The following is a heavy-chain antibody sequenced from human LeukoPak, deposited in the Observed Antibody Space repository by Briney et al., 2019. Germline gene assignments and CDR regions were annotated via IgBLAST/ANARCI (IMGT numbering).Heavy chain of an antibody. Sequence: GASVKVSCKASGYTFTSNYIDWVRQAPGQGLEWMGMIYPRGGSTSYAQKFQGRVTVTRDTSTSTVHMELSGLRSEDTAVYYCARSAGHTMVRGVMVYYYGMDVWGQGTTVTVSS. CDR2: IYPRGGST. CDR3: ARSAGHTMVRGVMVYYYGMDV. J-gene: IGHJ6*02. V-gene: IGHV1-46*01. D-gene: IGHD3-10*01. CDR1: GYTFTSNY.